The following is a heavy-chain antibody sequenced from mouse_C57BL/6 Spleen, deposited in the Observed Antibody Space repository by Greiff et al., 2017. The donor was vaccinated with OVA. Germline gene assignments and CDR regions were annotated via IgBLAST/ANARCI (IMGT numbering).Heavy chain of an antibody. CDR1: GYTFTSYG. CDR3: ASFYDGYYFDY. D-gene: IGHD2-12*01. CDR2: IYPRSGNT. Sequence: VQLQESGAELARPGASVKLSCKASGYTFTSYGISWVKQRTGQGLEWIGEIYPRSGNTYYNEKFKGKATLTADKSSSTAYMELRSLTSEDSAVYFCASFYDGYYFDYWGQGTTLTVSS. V-gene: IGHV1-81*01. J-gene: IGHJ2*01.